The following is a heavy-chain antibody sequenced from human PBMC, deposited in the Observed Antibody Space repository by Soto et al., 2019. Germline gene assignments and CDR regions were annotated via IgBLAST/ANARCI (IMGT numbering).Heavy chain of an antibody. Sequence: ASVKFSCKASGYTFTSYGISWVRQAPGQGLEWMGWISAYNGNTNYAQKLQGRVTMTTDTSTSTAYMELRSLRSDDTAVYYCARGVRYCSSTSCPGYYNWFEPWGEGTLVTVSS. J-gene: IGHJ5*02. CDR1: GYTFTSYG. CDR3: ARGVRYCSSTSCPGYYNWFEP. V-gene: IGHV1-18*04. CDR2: ISAYNGNT. D-gene: IGHD2-2*01.